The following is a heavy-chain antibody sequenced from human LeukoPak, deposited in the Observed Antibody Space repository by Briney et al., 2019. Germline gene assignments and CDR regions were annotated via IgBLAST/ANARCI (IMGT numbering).Heavy chain of an antibody. CDR2: IWYDGSNK. CDR1: GLTFSSYG. J-gene: IGHJ6*02. Sequence: PGRSLRLSCAASGLTFSSYGMHWVRQAPGKGLEWVAVIWYDGSNKYYADSVKGRFTISRDNSKNTLYLQMNSLRAEDTAVYYCARDGDYYDSSGPEQLRNYYYYYGMDVWGQGTTVTVSS. V-gene: IGHV3-33*01. D-gene: IGHD3-22*01. CDR3: ARDGDYYDSSGPEQLRNYYYYYGMDV.